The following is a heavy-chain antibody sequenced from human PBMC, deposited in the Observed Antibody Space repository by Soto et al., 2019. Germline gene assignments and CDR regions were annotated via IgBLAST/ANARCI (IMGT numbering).Heavy chain of an antibody. Sequence: QVQLQESGPGLVKPSGTLSLTCAVSGDSISSNNWWSWVRQPPGKGLEWIGEMYPGGSTNYNPSLKSRVAVSPDKSKNQFSLRLTSLSAADTAVYYCAARRGADWFDPWGQGTLVTVSS. CDR3: AARRGADWFDP. D-gene: IGHD3-10*01. V-gene: IGHV4-4*02. CDR1: GDSISSNNW. J-gene: IGHJ5*02. CDR2: MYPGGST.